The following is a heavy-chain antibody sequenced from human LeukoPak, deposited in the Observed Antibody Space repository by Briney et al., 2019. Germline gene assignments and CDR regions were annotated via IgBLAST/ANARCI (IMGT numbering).Heavy chain of an antibody. J-gene: IGHJ4*02. D-gene: IGHD5-24*01. CDR3: AKDPYGYNSYYFDY. CDR2: ISSSGGST. V-gene: IGHV3-23*01. CDR1: GFTFSSYA. Sequence: AGGSLRLSCAASGFTFSSYAMSWVRQAPGKGLEWVSAISSSGGSTYYADSVKGRFTISRDNSKNTLYLQMNSLRVEDTAVYYCAKDPYGYNSYYFDYWGQGNPGHRLL.